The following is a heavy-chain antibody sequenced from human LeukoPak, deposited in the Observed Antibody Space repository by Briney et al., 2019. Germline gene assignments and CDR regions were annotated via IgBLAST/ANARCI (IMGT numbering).Heavy chain of an antibody. V-gene: IGHV4-38-2*02. CDR2: IYHSGST. CDR1: GYSISSGYY. D-gene: IGHD3-16*02. J-gene: IGHJ4*02. Sequence: SETLSLTCTVSGYSISSGYYWGWIRQPPGKGLEWIGSIYHSGSTYYNPSLKSRVTISVDTSKNQFSLKLSSVTAADTAVYYCARHWGPRIGVWGSYRYETNFDYWGQGTLVTVSS. CDR3: ARHWGPRIGVWGSYRYETNFDY.